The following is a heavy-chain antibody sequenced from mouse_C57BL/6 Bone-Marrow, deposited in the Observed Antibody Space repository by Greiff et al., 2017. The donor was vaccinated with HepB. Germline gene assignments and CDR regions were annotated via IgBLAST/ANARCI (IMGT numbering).Heavy chain of an antibody. V-gene: IGHV1-63*01. J-gene: IGHJ2*01. D-gene: IGHD2-4*01. CDR3: ARRDYDYDEDYFDY. CDR2: IYPGGGYT. Sequence: VMLVESGAELVRPGTSVKMSCKASGYTFTNYWIGWAKQRPGHGLEWIGDIYPGGGYTNYNEKFKGKATLTADKSSSTAYMQFSSLTSEDSAIYYCARRDYDYDEDYFDYWGQGTTLTVSS. CDR1: GYTFTNYW.